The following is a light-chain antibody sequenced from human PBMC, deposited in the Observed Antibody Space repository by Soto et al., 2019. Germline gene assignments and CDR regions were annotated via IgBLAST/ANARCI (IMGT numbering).Light chain of an antibody. CDR3: QRRTSWPPKYT. CDR2: DAS. Sequence: EIVLTQSPATLSLSPGERATLSCRASQSVSSYLAWYQQKPGQAPRLLIYDASNRAPGIPARFSGSGSGTDFTLTISSLEPEDFAVYFCQRRTSWPPKYTFGRGTKLEIK. J-gene: IGKJ2*01. V-gene: IGKV3-11*01. CDR1: QSVSSY.